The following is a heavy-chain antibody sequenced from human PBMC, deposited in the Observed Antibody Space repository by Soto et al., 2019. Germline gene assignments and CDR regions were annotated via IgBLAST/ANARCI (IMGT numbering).Heavy chain of an antibody. Sequence: SETLSLTCAVYGGSFSGYYWSWIRQPPGKGLEWIGEINHSGSTNYNPSLKSRVTISVDTSKNQFSLKLSSVTAADTAVYYCARGPDLYSSSWSDWFDPWGQGTLVTVSS. CDR1: GGSFSGYY. V-gene: IGHV4-34*01. CDR3: ARGPDLYSSSWSDWFDP. CDR2: INHSGST. D-gene: IGHD6-13*01. J-gene: IGHJ5*02.